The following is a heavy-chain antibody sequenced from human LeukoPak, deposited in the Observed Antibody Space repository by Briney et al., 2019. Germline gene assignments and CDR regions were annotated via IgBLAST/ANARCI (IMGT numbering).Heavy chain of an antibody. V-gene: IGHV3-33*01. D-gene: IGHD3-10*01. CDR2: IWYDGSDK. J-gene: IGHJ3*02. Sequence: GTSLRLSCAASGFTFSSYGMHWVRQAPGKGLEWVAVIWYDGSDKYYADSVRGRLTISRDNSEKTLFLQMNSLRAEDTAVYYCARAGDAFDIWGQGTMVTVSS. CDR1: GFTFSSYG. CDR3: ARAGDAFDI.